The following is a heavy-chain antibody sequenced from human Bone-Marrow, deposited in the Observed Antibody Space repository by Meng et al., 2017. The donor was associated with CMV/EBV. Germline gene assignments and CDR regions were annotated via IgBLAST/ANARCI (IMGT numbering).Heavy chain of an antibody. Sequence: GESLKISCAASGFTFSSYAMNWVRQAPGKGLEWVSYISSSISTTYYADSVKGRFTISRDNAKNSLYLQMNSLRAEDTAVYYCARGRGGLYYYYYFLYVCGQGTTVTVSS. CDR3: ARGRGGLYYYYYFLYV. V-gene: IGHV3-48*04. CDR2: ISSSISTT. CDR1: GFTFSSYA. J-gene: IGHJ6*02. D-gene: IGHD3-16*01.